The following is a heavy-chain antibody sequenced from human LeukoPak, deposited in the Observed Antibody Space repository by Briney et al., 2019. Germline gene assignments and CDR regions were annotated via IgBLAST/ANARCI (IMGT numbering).Heavy chain of an antibody. CDR3: ASVRRGFGESSKYYSYYYMDV. J-gene: IGHJ6*03. CDR1: GGSISSSSYY. V-gene: IGHV4-39*01. D-gene: IGHD3-10*01. CDR2: IYYSGST. Sequence: SETLSLTCTVSGGSISSSSYYWGWIRQPPGMGLEWIANIYYSGSTYYNPSLKSRVTISVDTSKNQLSLKLSAVTAADTAVYYCASVRRGFGESSKYYSYYYMDVWGNGTTVPIS.